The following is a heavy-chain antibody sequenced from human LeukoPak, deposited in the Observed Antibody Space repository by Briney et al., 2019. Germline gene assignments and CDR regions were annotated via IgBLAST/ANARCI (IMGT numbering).Heavy chain of an antibody. V-gene: IGHV4-34*01. CDR3: ARGGGHAIFGY. D-gene: IGHD2-2*01. CDR2: INHSGST. J-gene: IGHJ4*02. Sequence: PLETLSLTCAVYGGSFSGYYWSWIRQPPGKGLEWIGEINHSGSTNYNPSLKSRVTISVDTSKNQFSLKLSSVTAADTAVYYCARGGGHAIFGYWGQGTLVTVSS. CDR1: GGSFSGYY.